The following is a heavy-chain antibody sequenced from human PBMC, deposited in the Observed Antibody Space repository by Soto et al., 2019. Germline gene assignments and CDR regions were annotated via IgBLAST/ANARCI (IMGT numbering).Heavy chain of an antibody. Sequence: SETLSLTCAVYGGSFSGYYWSWIRQPPGKGLGWIGEINHSGSTNYNPSLKSRVTISVDTSKNQFSLKLSSVTAADTAVYYCARGWAITMIVVVTTDWFDPWGQGTLVTVSS. D-gene: IGHD3-22*01. CDR1: GGSFSGYY. CDR2: INHSGST. V-gene: IGHV4-34*01. J-gene: IGHJ5*02. CDR3: ARGWAITMIVVVTTDWFDP.